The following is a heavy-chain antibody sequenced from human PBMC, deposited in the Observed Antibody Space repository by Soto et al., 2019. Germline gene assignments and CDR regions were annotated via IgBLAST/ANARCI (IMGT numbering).Heavy chain of an antibody. CDR1: GYSFTSFW. J-gene: IGHJ4*02. D-gene: IGHD2-21*02. Sequence: GESLKLSCKGFGYSFTSFWIAWVRQMPGKGLEWVGIIYVDDSETRYSPSFQGQVTISADKSINAAYLQWSSLKASDTAMYYCARGDRGEYWGQGTLVTVSS. V-gene: IGHV5-51*01. CDR2: IYVDDSET. CDR3: ARGDRGEY.